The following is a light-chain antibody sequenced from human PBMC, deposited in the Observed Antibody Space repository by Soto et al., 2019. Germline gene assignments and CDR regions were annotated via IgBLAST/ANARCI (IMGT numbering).Light chain of an antibody. Sequence: DIQMTQSPSTLSASVGDRVTITCRASQSISGCLAWYQQKPGKAPNLLIYKASRLESGVPSRFSGSGSETEFTLTISSLQPGDSATYYCQQYNSYSPTFGQGTKVEVK. CDR3: QQYNSYSPT. CDR2: KAS. CDR1: QSISGC. J-gene: IGKJ1*01. V-gene: IGKV1-5*03.